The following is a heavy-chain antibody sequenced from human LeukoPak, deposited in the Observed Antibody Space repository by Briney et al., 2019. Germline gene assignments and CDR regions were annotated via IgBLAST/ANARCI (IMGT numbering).Heavy chain of an antibody. CDR3: ARDRAAAVTNYFDY. V-gene: IGHV1-2*02. D-gene: IGHD6-13*01. CDR2: INPNSGGT. Sequence: ASVKVSCKASGYTFSGYYMHWVRQAPGQGLEWMGWINPNSGGTNYAQKFQGRVTMTRDTSISTAYMEVSRLRSDDTAVYYCARDRAAAVTNYFDYWGQGTLVTVSS. J-gene: IGHJ4*02. CDR1: GYTFSGYY.